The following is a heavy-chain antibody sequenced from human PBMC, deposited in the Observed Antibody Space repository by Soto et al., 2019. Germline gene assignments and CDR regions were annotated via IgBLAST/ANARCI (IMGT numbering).Heavy chain of an antibody. V-gene: IGHV3-23*01. J-gene: IGHJ6*02. CDR3: AKVGPSYYYGMDV. CDR2: ISGSGRTI. CDR1: GLDFSSEV. D-gene: IGHD1-26*01. Sequence: GGSLRLSCAASGLDFSSEVMCWVRQAPGKGLEWVSSISGSGRTIYHADSMRGRFAISRDNSKNSLYLQLNNLRVDDTAVYYCAKVGPSYYYGMDVWGQGTKVTVYS.